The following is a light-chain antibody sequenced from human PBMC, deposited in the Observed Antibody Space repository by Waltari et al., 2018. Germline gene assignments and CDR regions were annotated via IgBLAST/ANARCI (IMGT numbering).Light chain of an antibody. V-gene: IGLV2-14*01. CDR3: NSYAGSSSWV. J-gene: IGLJ3*02. CDR2: DVS. Sequence: QSALTQPASVSGSPGQSITISCTGTSSDVGFYNYVSWYQQYPGKAPKLMIYDVSELPSGVSNRFSGSKSGNTASLTISGLQAEDEADYYCNSYAGSSSWVFGGGTKLTVL. CDR1: SSDVGFYNY.